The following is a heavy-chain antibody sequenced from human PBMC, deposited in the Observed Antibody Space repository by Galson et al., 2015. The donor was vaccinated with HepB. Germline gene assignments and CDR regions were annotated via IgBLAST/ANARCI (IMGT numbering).Heavy chain of an antibody. Sequence: SLRLSCAASGFTFGDYAMSWFRQAPGKGLEWVGFIRSKAYGGTTEYAVSVKGRFTISRDDSKSIAYLQMNSLKTEDTAVYYCTTTHPYYYDSQFDYWGQGTLVTVSS. D-gene: IGHD3-22*01. CDR1: GFTFGDYA. CDR3: TTTHPYYYDSQFDY. V-gene: IGHV3-49*03. CDR2: IRSKAYGGTT. J-gene: IGHJ4*02.